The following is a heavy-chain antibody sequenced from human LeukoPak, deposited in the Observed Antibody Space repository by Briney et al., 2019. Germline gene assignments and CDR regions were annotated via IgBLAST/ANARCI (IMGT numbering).Heavy chain of an antibody. CDR1: GFTLNNYW. D-gene: IGHD6-6*01. J-gene: IGHJ4*02. Sequence: GGSLRLSCAASGFTLNNYWMNWVRQAPGKGLEWVANIWEDGSQKYYVDSVKGRFTISRDNAKNSLYLQMNSLRAEDTAVYCCARGDSSSKIDYWGQGTLVIVSS. CDR2: IWEDGSQK. V-gene: IGHV3-7*01. CDR3: ARGDSSSKIDY.